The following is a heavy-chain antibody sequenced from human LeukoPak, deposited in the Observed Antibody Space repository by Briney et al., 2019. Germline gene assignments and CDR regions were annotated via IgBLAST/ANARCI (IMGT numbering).Heavy chain of an antibody. J-gene: IGHJ6*02. V-gene: IGHV3-30*18. CDR3: AKNLRLLWFGELLDYYYYGMDV. Sequence: GGSLRLSCAASGFTFSSYGMHWVRQAPGKGLEWVAVISYDGSNKYYADSVKGRFTISRDNSKNTLYLQMNSLRAEDTAVYYCAKNLRLLWFGELLDYYYYGMDVWGQGTTVTVSS. D-gene: IGHD3-10*01. CDR1: GFTFSSYG. CDR2: ISYDGSNK.